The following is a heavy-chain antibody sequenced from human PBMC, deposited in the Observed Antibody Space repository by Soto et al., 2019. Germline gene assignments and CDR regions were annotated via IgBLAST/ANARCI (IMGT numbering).Heavy chain of an antibody. Sequence: GGSLRLSCAAFGFTFSSYTMNWVRQAPGKGLDWVSTITSGGTTYYADSVKGRFTISRDDSKNTLFLQMNSLRAEDTALYYCAIDFQHGYFDLWGRGTLVTVSS. CDR1: GFTFSSYT. CDR2: ITSGGTT. J-gene: IGHJ2*01. V-gene: IGHV3-23*01. CDR3: AIDFQHGYFDL.